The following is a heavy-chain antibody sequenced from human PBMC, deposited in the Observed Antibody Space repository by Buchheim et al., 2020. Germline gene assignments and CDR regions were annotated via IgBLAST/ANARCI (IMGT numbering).Heavy chain of an antibody. CDR1: GYSISSGYY. J-gene: IGHJ4*02. V-gene: IGHV4-38-2*02. CDR3: ARDHGTTHFDY. CDR2: IYHSGST. D-gene: IGHD1-1*01. Sequence: QVQLQESGPGLVKPSETLSLTCAVSGYSISSGYYWGWIRQPPGKGLEWIGTIYHSGSTYYNPSLKSRVTISVDTSKNPFSLKLSSVTAADTAVYYCARDHGTTHFDYWGQGTL.